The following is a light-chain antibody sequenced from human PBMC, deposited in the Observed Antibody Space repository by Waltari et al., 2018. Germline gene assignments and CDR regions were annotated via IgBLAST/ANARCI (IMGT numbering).Light chain of an antibody. CDR2: DTA. Sequence: DIVLTQSPAILSLSPGERASPSCRASQSVPNYLAWYQQKPGQAPRLLLYDTANRATGIPARFSGSGFGTDFTLTISSLEPEDFAVYYCQQRRNWPLTFGGGTKVEIK. CDR1: QSVPNY. V-gene: IGKV3-11*01. J-gene: IGKJ4*01. CDR3: QQRRNWPLT.